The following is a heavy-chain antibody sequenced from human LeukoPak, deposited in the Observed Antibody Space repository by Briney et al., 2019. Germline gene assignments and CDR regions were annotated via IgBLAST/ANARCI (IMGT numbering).Heavy chain of an antibody. CDR2: TYYSGST. D-gene: IGHD6-13*01. V-gene: IGHV4-39*07. CDR1: GGSISSSSYY. CDR3: ARAYSSSWYMNWFDP. J-gene: IGHJ5*02. Sequence: PSETLSLTCTVSGGSISSSSYYWGWIRQPPGKGLEWIGSTYYSGSTYYNPSLKSRVTISVDTSKNQFSLKLSSVTAADTAVYYCARAYSSSWYMNWFDPWGQGTLVTVSS.